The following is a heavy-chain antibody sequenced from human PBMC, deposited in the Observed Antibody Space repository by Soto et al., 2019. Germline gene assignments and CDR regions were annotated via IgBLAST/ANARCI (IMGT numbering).Heavy chain of an antibody. V-gene: IGHV4-31*03. CDR3: ARETGLRAEAFDI. CDR1: GGSISRGGYY. Sequence: QVQLQESGPGLVKPSQTLSLTCTVSGGSISRGGYYWSWIRQHPGKGMAWIGYIYYSGSTYYNPSLKSRVTISVDTSKNQFSRKLSSVTAADTAVYYCARETGLRAEAFDIWGQGTMVTVSS. CDR2: IYYSGST. J-gene: IGHJ3*02. D-gene: IGHD4-17*01.